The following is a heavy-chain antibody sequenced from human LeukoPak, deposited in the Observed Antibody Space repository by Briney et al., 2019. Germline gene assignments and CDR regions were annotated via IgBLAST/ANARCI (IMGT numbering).Heavy chain of an antibody. CDR2: IYYSGST. CDR1: GGSISSSSYY. CDR3: ARHRGLVGATSDH. D-gene: IGHD1-26*01. J-gene: IGHJ5*02. Sequence: PSETLSLTCTVSGGSISSSSYYWGWIRQPPGKGLEWIGSIYYSGSTYYNPSLKSRVTISVDTSKNQFSLKLSSVTAADTAVYYCARHRGLVGATSDHWGQGTLVTVSS. V-gene: IGHV4-39*01.